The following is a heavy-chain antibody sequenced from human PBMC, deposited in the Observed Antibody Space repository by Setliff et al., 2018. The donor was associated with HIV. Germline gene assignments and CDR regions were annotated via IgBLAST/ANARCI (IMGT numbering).Heavy chain of an antibody. CDR1: SGPFSGYY. D-gene: IGHD3-10*01. J-gene: IGHJ4*02. V-gene: IGHV4-34*01. Sequence: SETLSLTCGVPSGPFSGYYWTWIRQPPGKGLEWIGEINHSGSANYNPSLKSRVTMSLDTSKNQFSLKVSSVTAADTSVYYCARRTYGSGDYYKKSGLDYWGQGALVTVSS. CDR2: INHSGSA. CDR3: ARRTYGSGDYYKKSGLDY.